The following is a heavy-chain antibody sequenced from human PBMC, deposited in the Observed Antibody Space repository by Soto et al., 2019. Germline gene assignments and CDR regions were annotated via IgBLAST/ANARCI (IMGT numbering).Heavy chain of an antibody. Sequence: QVQLQESGPGLVKPSGTLSLTCAVSGGSISSSNWWSWVRQPPGKGLEWIGEIYHSGSTNYNPSLKSRVTISVDKSKNQFSLKLSSVTAADTAVYYCARVGIAGHYEVFSPYYFDYRGQGTLVTVSS. CDR3: ARVGIAGHYEVFSPYYFDY. CDR2: IYHSGST. V-gene: IGHV4-4*02. J-gene: IGHJ4*02. CDR1: GGSISSSNW. D-gene: IGHD4-17*01.